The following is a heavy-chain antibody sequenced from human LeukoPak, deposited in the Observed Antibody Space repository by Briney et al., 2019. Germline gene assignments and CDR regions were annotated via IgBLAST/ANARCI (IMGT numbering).Heavy chain of an antibody. Sequence: ASVKVSCKASGYTFTRYDIYWVRQATGQGLEWMGWMNPNSVNTGYAQKFQGGVTMTRNTSIRTAYMELSSLRSEDTAVYYCARDYYGMDVWGQGTTVTVSS. J-gene: IGHJ6*02. CDR1: GYTFTRYD. CDR3: ARDYYGMDV. CDR2: MNPNSVNT. V-gene: IGHV1-8*01.